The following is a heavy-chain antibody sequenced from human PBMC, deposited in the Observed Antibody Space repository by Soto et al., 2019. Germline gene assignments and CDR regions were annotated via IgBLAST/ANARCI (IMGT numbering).Heavy chain of an antibody. CDR2: INHSGST. D-gene: IGHD3-10*01. V-gene: IGHV4-34*01. CDR3: ARDPYGSGSYYYYYYGMDV. CDR1: GGSFSGYY. J-gene: IGHJ6*02. Sequence: QVQLQQWGAGLLKPSETLSLTCAVYGGSFSGYYWSWIRQPPGKGLEWIGEINHSGSTKYNPSLKSRVTISVDTSKNQFSLKLSSVTAADTAVYYCARDPYGSGSYYYYYYGMDVWGQGTTVTVSS.